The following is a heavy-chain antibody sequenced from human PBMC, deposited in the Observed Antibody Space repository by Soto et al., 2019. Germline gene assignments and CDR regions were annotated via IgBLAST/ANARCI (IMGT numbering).Heavy chain of an antibody. V-gene: IGHV4-59*01. CDR2: IYYSGST. Sequence: ETLSLTCTVSGGSISSYYWSWIRQPPGKGLEWIGYIYYSGSTNYNPSLKSRVTISVDTSKNQFSLRLSSVTAADTAVYYCAGSGDYYGSGSYSYFDYWGQGTLVTVSS. D-gene: IGHD3-10*01. CDR1: GGSISSYY. J-gene: IGHJ4*02. CDR3: AGSGDYYGSGSYSYFDY.